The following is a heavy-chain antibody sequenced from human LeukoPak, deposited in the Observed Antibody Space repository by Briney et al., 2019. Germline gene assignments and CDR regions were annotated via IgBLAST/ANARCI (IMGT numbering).Heavy chain of an antibody. CDR2: IYYSGST. V-gene: IGHV4-39*01. Sequence: PSETLSLTCTVSGGSISSSSYYWGWIRQPPGKGLEWIGSIYYSGSTFHNPSLKSRVTISVDTSKNQFSLKLSSVTAADTTVYYCASFTTETTVFDYWGQGTLVTVSS. CDR1: GGSISSSSYY. D-gene: IGHD4-11*01. CDR3: ASFTTETTVFDY. J-gene: IGHJ4*02.